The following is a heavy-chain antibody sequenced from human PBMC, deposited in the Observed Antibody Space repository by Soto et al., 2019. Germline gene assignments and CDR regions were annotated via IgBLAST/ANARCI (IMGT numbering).Heavy chain of an antibody. D-gene: IGHD3-16*01. CDR1: GFTFSSYW. CDR2: IKEDGSGK. Sequence: PGGSLRLSCTASGFTFSSYWMSWVRQAPGKGLGWVANIKEDGSGKYYVDSVKGRFSISRDNARNSLYLQMNSLRVEDTAVYYCVRVERLGGYWGQGALVTVSS. J-gene: IGHJ4*02. CDR3: VRVERLGGY. V-gene: IGHV3-7*03.